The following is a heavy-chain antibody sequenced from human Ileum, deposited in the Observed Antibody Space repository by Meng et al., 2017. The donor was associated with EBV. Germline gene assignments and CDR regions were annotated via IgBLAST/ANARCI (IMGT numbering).Heavy chain of an antibody. D-gene: IGHD3-22*01. CDR3: ASSDYYRSDY. CDR1: VGSFSRSAW. J-gene: IGHJ4*02. V-gene: IGHV4-4*02. CDR2: TSHSGST. Sequence: HVHRQMSGPGLGTPSEPLSLTGAFSVGSFSRSAWWGWVRQPPGKGMEWIGETSHSGSTNYSPSLKSRVTISLDKSKNQLSLKLNSVTAADTAVYYCASSDYYRSDYWGQGTLVTVSS.